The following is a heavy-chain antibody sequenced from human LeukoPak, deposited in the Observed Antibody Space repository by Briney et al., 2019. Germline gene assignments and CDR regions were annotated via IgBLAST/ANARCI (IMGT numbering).Heavy chain of an antibody. V-gene: IGHV3-23*01. Sequence: GGSLRLSCAASGFIFSSYAMSWVRQAPGKGLEWVSAISGSGGNTYYAGSVEGRFTISRDNSRNTLYLQMNSLRVEDTAVYYCAKDLGMGGGSCFHHWGQGILVTVSS. CDR2: ISGSGGNT. CDR3: AKDLGMGGGSCFHH. J-gene: IGHJ5*02. CDR1: GFIFSSYA. D-gene: IGHD2-15*01.